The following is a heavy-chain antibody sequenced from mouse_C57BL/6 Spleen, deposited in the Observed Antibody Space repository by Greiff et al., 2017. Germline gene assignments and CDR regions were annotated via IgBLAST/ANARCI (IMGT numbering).Heavy chain of an antibody. Sequence: QVQLQQSGAELARPGASVKMSCKASGYTFTSYTMHWVKQRPGQGLEWIGYINPSSGYNKYNQKFKDKVTFTADKSSSTAYMQLSSLTSEDSAVYYCAKSGPDRSGLDYWGQGTSVTVSS. D-gene: IGHD3-2*02. CDR2: INPSSGYN. V-gene: IGHV1-4*01. CDR3: AKSGPDRSGLDY. CDR1: GYTFTSYT. J-gene: IGHJ4*01.